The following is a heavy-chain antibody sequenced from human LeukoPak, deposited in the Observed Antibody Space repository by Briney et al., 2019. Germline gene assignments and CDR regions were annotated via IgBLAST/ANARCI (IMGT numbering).Heavy chain of an antibody. V-gene: IGHV3-30*18. J-gene: IGHJ5*02. CDR3: AKSYYGSGSPDPFRFDP. CDR2: ISYDGSNK. D-gene: IGHD3-10*01. CDR1: GFTFGRYW. Sequence: GGSLRLSCAASGFTFGRYWMHWVRQAPGKGLEWVAVISYDGSNKYYADSVKGRFTISRDNSKNTLYLQMNSLRAEDTAVYYCAKSYYGSGSPDPFRFDPWGQGTLVTVSS.